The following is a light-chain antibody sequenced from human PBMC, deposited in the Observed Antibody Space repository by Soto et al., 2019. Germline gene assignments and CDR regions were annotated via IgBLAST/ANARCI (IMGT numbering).Light chain of an antibody. CDR1: QDITNY. V-gene: IGKV1-33*01. CDR3: QQYDNVPPT. CDR2: HAS. J-gene: IGKJ3*01. Sequence: DIKMTQSPSSLSASVGDRVTITCQASQDITNYLNWYQPKPGKAPKLLIYHASNLETGVPSRFSGSGSGTDFTFTITSLQPEDIATYFCQQYDNVPPTFGPGTKVDI.